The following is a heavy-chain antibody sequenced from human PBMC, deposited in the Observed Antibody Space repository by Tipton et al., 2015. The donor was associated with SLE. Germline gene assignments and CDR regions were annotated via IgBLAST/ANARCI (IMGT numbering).Heavy chain of an antibody. CDR1: GGSISSSSYY. D-gene: IGHD7-27*01. Sequence: LRLSCTVSGGSISSSSYYWAWIRQPPGKGLEWIGSIYYSGSTYYNPSLESRVTISVDTSKNQFSLKLSSVTAADTAVFYCAHANWGTNFGYWGQGTLVTVSS. V-gene: IGHV4-39*07. CDR3: AHANWGTNFGY. CDR2: IYYSGST. J-gene: IGHJ4*02.